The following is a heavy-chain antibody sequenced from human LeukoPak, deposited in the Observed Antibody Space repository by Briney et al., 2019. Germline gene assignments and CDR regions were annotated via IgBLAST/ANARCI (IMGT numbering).Heavy chain of an antibody. D-gene: IGHD6-19*01. CDR1: GGSFSGYY. CDR3: VSGGSVAGCDH. Sequence: SETLSLTCAVYGGSFSGYYWSWIRQPPGKGLEWIGEINHSGSTNYNPSLKSRGTISVDTSKNQFSLKLRSVTAADTGVYYCVSGGSVAGCDHWGQGTLVTVSS. V-gene: IGHV4-34*01. J-gene: IGHJ4*02. CDR2: INHSGST.